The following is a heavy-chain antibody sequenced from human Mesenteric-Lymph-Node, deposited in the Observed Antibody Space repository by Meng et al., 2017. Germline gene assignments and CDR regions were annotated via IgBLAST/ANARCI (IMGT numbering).Heavy chain of an antibody. CDR3: AKDDYVSSGYYHPYNWFDP. CDR2: ISGSGGST. D-gene: IGHD3-22*01. V-gene: IGHV3-23*01. CDR1: GFTFSSYA. Sequence: GESLKISCAASGFTFSSYAMSWVRQAPGKGLEWVSAISGSGGSTYYADSVKGRFTISRDNSKNTLYLQMNSLRAEDTAVYYCAKDDYVSSGYYHPYNWFDPWGQGTLVTVSS. J-gene: IGHJ5*02.